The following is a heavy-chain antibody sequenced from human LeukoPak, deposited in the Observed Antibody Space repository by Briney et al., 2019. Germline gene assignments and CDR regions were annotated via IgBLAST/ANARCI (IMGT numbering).Heavy chain of an antibody. Sequence: AGGSLRPSCAASGFTFSSYAMSWVRQAPGKGLEWVSAISGSGGSTYYADSVKGRFTISRDNSKNTLYLQMNSLRAEDTAVYYCAKHSGYEINYWGQGTLVTVSS. J-gene: IGHJ4*02. D-gene: IGHD5-12*01. CDR2: ISGSGGST. CDR3: AKHSGYEINY. V-gene: IGHV3-23*01. CDR1: GFTFSSYA.